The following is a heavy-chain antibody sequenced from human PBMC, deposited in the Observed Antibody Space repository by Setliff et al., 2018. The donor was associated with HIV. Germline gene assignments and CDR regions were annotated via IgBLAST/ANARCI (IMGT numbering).Heavy chain of an antibody. D-gene: IGHD1-1*01. CDR1: GYSFTTSG. J-gene: IGHJ4*02. CDR2: INIRSGNT. Sequence: ASVKVSCKASGYSFTTSGVSWVRQAPGQGLEWMGWINIRSGNTNYAQNFQGRVTMTTDTSTSTAYMGLRSLRSDDTAVYYCARQLSNSFDYWGQGTLVTVSS. V-gene: IGHV1-18*01. CDR3: ARQLSNSFDY.